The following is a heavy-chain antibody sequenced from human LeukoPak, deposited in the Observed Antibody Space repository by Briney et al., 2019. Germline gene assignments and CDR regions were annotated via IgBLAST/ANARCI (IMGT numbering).Heavy chain of an antibody. V-gene: IGHV3-33*01. CDR1: GFTFSSYG. CDR3: ARGAIGVRGVLEY. J-gene: IGHJ4*02. CDR2: IWYDGSNK. Sequence: GRSLRLSCAASGFTFSSYGMHWVRQAPGKGLEWVAVIWYDGSNKYYADSVQGRFTISKDNFKDTLFLQMNSLRAEDTAVYYCARGAIGVRGVLEYWGQGTLVTVSS. D-gene: IGHD3-10*01.